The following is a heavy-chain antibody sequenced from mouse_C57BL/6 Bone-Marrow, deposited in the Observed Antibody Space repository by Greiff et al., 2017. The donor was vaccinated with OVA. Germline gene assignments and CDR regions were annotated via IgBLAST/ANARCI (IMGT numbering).Heavy chain of an antibody. D-gene: IGHD3-3*01. CDR2: IDPSDSYT. CDR1: GYTFTSYW. CDR3: ARGWDWYFDV. V-gene: IGHV1-69*01. J-gene: IGHJ1*03. Sequence: QVQLQQPGAELVMPGASVKLSCKASGYTFTSYWMHWVKQRPGQGLEWIGEIDPSDSYTNYNQKFKGKSTLTVDKSSSTAYMQLSILTSEDSAVYYCARGWDWYFDVWGTGTTVTVSS.